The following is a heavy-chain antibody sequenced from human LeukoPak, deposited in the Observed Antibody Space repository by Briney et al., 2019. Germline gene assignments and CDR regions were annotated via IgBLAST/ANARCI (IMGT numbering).Heavy chain of an antibody. Sequence: GGSLRLSCAASGLTFRNYGMHWVRQAPGKGLEWVAFIWYDGSNKYYVDSVKGRFTISRDNSKNTLFLQMSSLRVDDTAVYYCAKVYSSSWSLPPYYYYYYGMDVWGQGTTVTVSS. J-gene: IGHJ6*02. V-gene: IGHV3-30*02. CDR1: GLTFRNYG. D-gene: IGHD6-13*01. CDR3: AKVYSSSWSLPPYYYYYYGMDV. CDR2: IWYDGSNK.